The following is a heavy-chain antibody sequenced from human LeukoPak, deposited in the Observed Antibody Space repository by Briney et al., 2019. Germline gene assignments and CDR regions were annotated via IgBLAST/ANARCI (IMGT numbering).Heavy chain of an antibody. CDR2: ISSSGGGT. CDR3: AKINGGSYTDY. CDR1: GFTFSNYA. D-gene: IGHD1-26*01. Sequence: GGSLRLSCAASGFTFSNYAMSWVRQAPGKGLEWVSSISSSGGGTYYADSVKGRFTISRDNSKNTLSLQMNSLKAEDTAVYYCAKINGGSYTDYWGQGTLVTVSS. V-gene: IGHV3-23*01. J-gene: IGHJ4*02.